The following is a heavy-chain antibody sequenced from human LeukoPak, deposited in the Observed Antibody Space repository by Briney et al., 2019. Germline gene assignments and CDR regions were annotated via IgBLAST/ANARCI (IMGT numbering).Heavy chain of an antibody. CDR2: MYHSGSA. V-gene: IGHV4-38-2*01. CDR3: ARGGGGGYDLGQ. CDR1: GGSFSGYY. J-gene: IGHJ4*02. D-gene: IGHD5-12*01. Sequence: SETLSLTCAVYGGSFSGYYWGWIRQPPGKGLEWIGSMYHSGSAYYNPSLRSRVTISVDTSKNQFSLKLSFVTAADTAIYYCARGGGGGYDLGQWGQGTLVTVSS.